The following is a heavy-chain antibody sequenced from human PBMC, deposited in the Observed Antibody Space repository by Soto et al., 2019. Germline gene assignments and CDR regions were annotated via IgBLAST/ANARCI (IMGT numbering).Heavy chain of an antibody. Sequence: LGESLKISCKGSGYSFTSYWIGWVRQMPGKGLEWMGIIYPGDSDTRYSPSFQGQVTISADKSISTAYLQWSSLKASDTAMYYCARLYYGSGSYSPYYFDYWGQGTLVTVSS. D-gene: IGHD3-10*01. V-gene: IGHV5-51*01. J-gene: IGHJ4*02. CDR2: IYPGDSDT. CDR3: ARLYYGSGSYSPYYFDY. CDR1: GYSFTSYW.